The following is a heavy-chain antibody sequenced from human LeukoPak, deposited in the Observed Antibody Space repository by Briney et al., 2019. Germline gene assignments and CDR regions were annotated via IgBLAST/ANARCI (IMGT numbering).Heavy chain of an antibody. V-gene: IGHV3-74*01. Sequence: GGSLRLSCAASGFSFNNYAMYWVRQAPGKGLVWVSRINSDGSSTNYADSVKGRFTISRDNAKNTLHLQMNSLRAEDTAVYYCARGARGSGTASDYWGQGTLVTVSS. CDR1: GFSFNNYA. CDR3: ARGARGSGTASDY. CDR2: INSDGSST. D-gene: IGHD3-10*01. J-gene: IGHJ4*02.